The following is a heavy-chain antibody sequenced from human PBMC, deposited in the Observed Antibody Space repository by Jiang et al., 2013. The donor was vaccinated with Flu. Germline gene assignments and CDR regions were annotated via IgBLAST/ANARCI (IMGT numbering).Heavy chain of an antibody. CDR2: IIPILGIA. V-gene: IGHV1-69*04. CDR1: GGTFSSYA. Sequence: SGAEVKKPGSSVKVSCKASGGTFSSYAISWVRQAPGQGLEWMGRIIPILGIANYAQKFQGRVTITADKSTSTAYMELSSLRSEDTAVYYCARGRGAYCGGDCDPNPDWYFDLWGRGTLVTVSS. D-gene: IGHD2-21*02. J-gene: IGHJ2*01. CDR3: ARGRGAYCGGDCDPNPDWYFDL.